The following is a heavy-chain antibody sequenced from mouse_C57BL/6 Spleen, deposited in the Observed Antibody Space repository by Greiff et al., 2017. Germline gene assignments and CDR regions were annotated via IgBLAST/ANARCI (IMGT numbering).Heavy chain of an antibody. D-gene: IGHD4-1*01. CDR2: IYPGSGST. CDR3: ARSTGYYFDY. J-gene: IGHJ2*01. CDR1: GYTFTSYW. V-gene: IGHV1-55*01. Sequence: QVQLQHPGAELVKPGASVKMSCKASGYTFTSYWITWVKQRPGKGLEWIGDIYPGSGSTIYNEKFKSKATLTVDTSSSTAYMQLSSLTSEDSAVYYCARSTGYYFDYWGQGTTLTVSS.